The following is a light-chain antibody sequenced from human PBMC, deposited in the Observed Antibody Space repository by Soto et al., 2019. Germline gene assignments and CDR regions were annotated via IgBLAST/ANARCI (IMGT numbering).Light chain of an antibody. CDR1: QSVSSD. CDR3: QQRSNWPLT. CDR2: GAS. V-gene: IGKV3-11*01. Sequence: EIVMTQSPATLSVSPGERATLSCRASQSVSSDLAWYKQKPGQAPRLLIYGASNRATGIPTRFSGSGSGTDFTLTISSLEPEDFAVYYCQQRSNWPLTFGGGTKVDIK. J-gene: IGKJ4*01.